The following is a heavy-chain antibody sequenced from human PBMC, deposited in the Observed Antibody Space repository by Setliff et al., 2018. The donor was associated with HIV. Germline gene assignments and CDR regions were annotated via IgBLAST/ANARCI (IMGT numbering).Heavy chain of an antibody. CDR3: VKEVGISHPGNWFDP. CDR1: GFTFSNYN. V-gene: IGHV3-21*04. CDR2: ISSSGAYI. Sequence: GSLRLSCAASGFTFSNYNMNWVRQAPGKGLEWVSSISSSGAYIYYIDSLKGRFSISRDNDKNSLYLQMSSLRVEDTATYYCVKEVGISHPGNWFDPWGQGTPVTVSS. J-gene: IGHJ5*02. D-gene: IGHD2-2*01.